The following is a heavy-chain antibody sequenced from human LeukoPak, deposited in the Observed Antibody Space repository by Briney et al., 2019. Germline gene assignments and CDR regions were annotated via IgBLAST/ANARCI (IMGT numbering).Heavy chain of an antibody. V-gene: IGHV1-2*02. CDR1: GYTFTGDY. J-gene: IGHJ4*02. CDR3: AITFYDYGDYVFDY. CDR2: INPNSGGT. D-gene: IGHD4-17*01. Sequence: ASVKVSCKASGYTFTGDYMHWVRQAPGQGLEWMGWINPNSGGTNYAQKFQGRVTMTRDTSISTAYMELSRLRSDDTAVYYCAITFYDYGDYVFDYWCQGTLVTVSS.